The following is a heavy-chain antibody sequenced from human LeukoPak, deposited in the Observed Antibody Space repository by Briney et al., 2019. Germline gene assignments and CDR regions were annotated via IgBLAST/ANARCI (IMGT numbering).Heavy chain of an antibody. D-gene: IGHD4/OR15-4a*01. CDR2: TYSDNT. J-gene: IGHJ4*02. CDR1: GFTVSSNS. V-gene: IGHV3-53*01. CDR3: ARRAGAYSHPYDY. Sequence: PGGSLRLSCTVSGFTVSSNSMSWVRQAPGKGLERVSFTYSDNTHYSDSVKGRFTISRDNSKNTLYLQMNSLRAEDTAVYYCARRAGAYSHPYDYWGQGTLVTVSS.